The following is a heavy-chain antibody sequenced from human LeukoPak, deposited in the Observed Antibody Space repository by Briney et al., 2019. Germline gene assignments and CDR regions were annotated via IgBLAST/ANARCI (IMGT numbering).Heavy chain of an antibody. J-gene: IGHJ4*02. D-gene: IGHD3-22*01. V-gene: IGHV3-21*01. CDR1: GFTFSAFS. CDR2: ISGNSQYI. CDR3: ATHGDSSGYYSDS. Sequence: GGSLRLSCATSGFTFSAFSMNWVRQAPGKGLEWVSSISGNSQYIVYAGSLKGRFTISRDNAKSSLYLQINRLRAEDTAVYYCATHGDSSGYYSDSWGQGTLVTVSS.